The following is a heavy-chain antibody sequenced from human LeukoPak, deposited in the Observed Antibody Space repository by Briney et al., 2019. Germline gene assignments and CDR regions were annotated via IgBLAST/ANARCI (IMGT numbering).Heavy chain of an antibody. D-gene: IGHD3-10*01. CDR3: ARDQLNSYGSGSYFRVVDYYGMDV. Sequence: PSQTLSLTCTVSGGSISSGDYYWRWIRQPPGKGLEWSGYIYYSGGAYYNPSHKCRVTLAEDTSKNKFTLKLSSVTAADTAVYYCARDQLNSYGSGSYFRVVDYYGMDVWGQGTTVTVSS. V-gene: IGHV4-30-4*01. J-gene: IGHJ6*02. CDR2: IYYSGGA. CDR1: GGSISSGDYY.